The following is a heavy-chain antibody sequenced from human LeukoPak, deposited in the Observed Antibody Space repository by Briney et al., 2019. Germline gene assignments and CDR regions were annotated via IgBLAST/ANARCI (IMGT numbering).Heavy chain of an antibody. D-gene: IGHD1-26*01. CDR1: GYSFTSYW. Sequence: GESLKISCKGSGYSFTSYWIGWVRQMPGKGLEWMGIIYPGDSDTRYSPSFQGQVTISADKSISTAYLQWSSLKASDTAMYYCARTQRDVVGATTDAFDIWGQGTMVTVSS. CDR2: IYPGDSDT. CDR3: ARTQRDVVGATTDAFDI. J-gene: IGHJ3*02. V-gene: IGHV5-51*01.